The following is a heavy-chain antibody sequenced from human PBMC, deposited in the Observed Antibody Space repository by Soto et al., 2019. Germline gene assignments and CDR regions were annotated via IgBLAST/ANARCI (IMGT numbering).Heavy chain of an antibody. J-gene: IGHJ4*02. CDR3: ARDLVGGYYTGLQGYYFDY. D-gene: IGHD3-3*01. Sequence: GGSLRLSCAASGFTFSSYGMHWVRQAPGKGLEWVAVIWYDGSNKYYADSVKGRFTISRDNSKNTLYLQMNSLRAEDTAVYYCARDLVGGYYTGLQGYYFDYWGQGTLVTVSS. V-gene: IGHV3-33*01. CDR2: IWYDGSNK. CDR1: GFTFSSYG.